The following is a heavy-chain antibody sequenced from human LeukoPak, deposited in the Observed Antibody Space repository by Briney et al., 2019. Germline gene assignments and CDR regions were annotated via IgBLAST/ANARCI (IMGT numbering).Heavy chain of an antibody. J-gene: IGHJ4*02. CDR3: ARRAGAYSHPYDY. CDR2: IYSNNT. Sequence: PGGSLRLSCTVSGVTVSSNSMSSVRQAPGKGLEWVSFIYSNNTNYSNSVKGRFTISRDNSKNTLYLQMNSLRAEDTAVYYCARRAGAYSHPYDYWGQGTLVTVSS. CDR1: GVTVSSNS. V-gene: IGHV3-53*01. D-gene: IGHD4/OR15-4a*01.